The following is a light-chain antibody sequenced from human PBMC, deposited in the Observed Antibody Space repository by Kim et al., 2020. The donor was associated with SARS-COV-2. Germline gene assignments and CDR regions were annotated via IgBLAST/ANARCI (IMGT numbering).Light chain of an antibody. V-gene: IGLV3-1*01. CDR3: QAWDSVPTL. J-gene: IGLJ3*02. CDR2: QDN. CDR1: KLVNRY. Sequence: SYELTQPPSVSVSPGQTATITCTGDKLVNRYACWYQQRPGQSPVVVIYQDNKRPSGIPERFSGSNSGKTATLTISGTQALDEADYFCQAWDSVPTLFGGGTQVTVL.